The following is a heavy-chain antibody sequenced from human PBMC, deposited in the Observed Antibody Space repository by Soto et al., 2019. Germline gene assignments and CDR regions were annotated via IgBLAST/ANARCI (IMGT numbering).Heavy chain of an antibody. D-gene: IGHD5-12*01. V-gene: IGHV3-33*01. Sequence: GGSLRLSCAASGFTFSSYGMHWVRQAPGKGLEWVAVIWYDGSNKYYADSVKGRFTISRDNSKNTLYLQMNSLRAEDTAVYYCARANIVAMNGMDVWGQGTTVTVSS. CDR2: IWYDGSNK. J-gene: IGHJ6*02. CDR3: ARANIVAMNGMDV. CDR1: GFTFSSYG.